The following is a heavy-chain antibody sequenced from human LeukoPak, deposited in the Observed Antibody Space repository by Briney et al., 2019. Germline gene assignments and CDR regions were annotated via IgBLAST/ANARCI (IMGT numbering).Heavy chain of an antibody. CDR3: ARIGLGRDAYNSFDY. Sequence: GGSLRLSCAASGFTFSNYDMTWVRQAPGKGLEYVSSISATTIYKFSANSVRGRFTISRDNVEHSLYLQMNDLRGEDTAVYYCARIGLGRDAYNSFDYWGQGTLVTVSS. CDR1: GFTFSNYD. V-gene: IGHV3-21*01. D-gene: IGHD5-24*01. J-gene: IGHJ4*02. CDR2: ISATTIYK.